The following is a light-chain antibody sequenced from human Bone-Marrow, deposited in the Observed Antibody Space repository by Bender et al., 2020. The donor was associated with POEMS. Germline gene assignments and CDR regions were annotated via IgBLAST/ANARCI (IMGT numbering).Light chain of an antibody. V-gene: IGLV2-11*01. CDR1: GDDVGAYNY. CDR3: CSYADSYTLV. J-gene: IGLJ3*02. CDR2: GVN. Sequence: QSALTQPRSMSGSPGQSVTISCTGTGDDVGAYNYISWYQQHPGKAPKFLIYGVNKRPSVVPGRFSGSKSGNTASLTISGLQAEDEADYYCCSYADSYTLVFGGGTKLTVL.